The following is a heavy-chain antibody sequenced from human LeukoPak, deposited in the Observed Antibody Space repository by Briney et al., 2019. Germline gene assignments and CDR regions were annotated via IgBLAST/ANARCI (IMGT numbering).Heavy chain of an antibody. Sequence: ASVKVSCKASGYTFTSYAMHWVRQAPGQRLEWMGWINAGNGNTKYSQEFQGRVTITRDTSASTAYMELSSLRSEDTAVYYCAREYYDILTGPQYYYYMDVWGKGTTVTISS. D-gene: IGHD3-9*01. V-gene: IGHV1-3*03. CDR2: INAGNGNT. CDR3: AREYYDILTGPQYYYYMDV. CDR1: GYTFTSYA. J-gene: IGHJ6*03.